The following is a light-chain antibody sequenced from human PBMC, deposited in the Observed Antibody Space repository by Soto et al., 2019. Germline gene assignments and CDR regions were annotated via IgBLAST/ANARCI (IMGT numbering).Light chain of an antibody. V-gene: IGKV1-6*01. CDR3: LQDYHYPLT. CDR1: QGIGSD. Sequence: AIQMTQSPSSLSASVGDRVTITCRASQGIGSDLGWYQQKPGKAPKLLIYAASTLQSGVPSRFSGSGSGTDFTLTIGSLQPEDFATYYCLQDYHYPLTFGPGTKVDIK. CDR2: AAS. J-gene: IGKJ3*01.